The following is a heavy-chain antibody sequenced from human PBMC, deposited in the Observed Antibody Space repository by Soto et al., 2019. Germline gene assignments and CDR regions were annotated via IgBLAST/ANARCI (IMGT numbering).Heavy chain of an antibody. CDR2: IIPILGIA. J-gene: IGHJ6*03. CDR3: ASTSGYDNYYYYYYMDV. Sequence: SVKVPCKASGGTFSSYTISWVRQAPGQGLEWMGRIIPILGIANYAQKFQGRVTITADKSTSTAYMELSSLRSEDTAVYYCASTSGYDNYYYYYYMDVWGKGTTVTVSS. V-gene: IGHV1-69*02. D-gene: IGHD5-12*01. CDR1: GGTFSSYT.